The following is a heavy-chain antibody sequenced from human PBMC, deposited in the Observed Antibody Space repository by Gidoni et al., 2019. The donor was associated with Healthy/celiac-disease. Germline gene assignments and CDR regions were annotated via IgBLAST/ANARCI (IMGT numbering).Heavy chain of an antibody. J-gene: IGHJ3*02. CDR3: ARQTTVDAFDI. V-gene: IGHV1-46*01. CDR2: INPSGGST. CDR1: GYTFTSHY. Sequence: QVQLVQSGAEVKKPGASVKVSCKASGYTFTSHYMHWVRQAPGQGLEWMGIINPSGGSTSYAQKFQGRVTMTRDTSTSTVYMELSSLRSEDTAVYYCARQTTVDAFDIWGQGTMVTVSS. D-gene: IGHD4-17*01.